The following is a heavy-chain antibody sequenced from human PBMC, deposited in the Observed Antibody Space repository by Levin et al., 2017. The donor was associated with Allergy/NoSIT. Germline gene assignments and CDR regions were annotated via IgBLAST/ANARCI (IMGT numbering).Heavy chain of an antibody. Sequence: GGSLRLSCAASGFTFSTYDMHWVRQPTGKGLEWVSAIGTAGDTYYPGSTRGRFILSRENGRNSLHLQMNSLRAEDTAMYYCARGSGTLFDYWGQGTLVTVSS. CDR2: IGTAGDT. V-gene: IGHV3-13*01. J-gene: IGHJ4*02. D-gene: IGHD3/OR15-3a*01. CDR3: ARGSGTLFDY. CDR1: GFTFSTYD.